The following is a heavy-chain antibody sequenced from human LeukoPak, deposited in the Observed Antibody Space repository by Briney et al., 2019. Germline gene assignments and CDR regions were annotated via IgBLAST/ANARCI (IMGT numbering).Heavy chain of an antibody. Sequence: GGSLRLSCAASGFTFSSYAMSWVRQAPGKGLEWVSAISGSGGSTYYADSVKGRFTISRDNSKNTLYLQMNSLRAEDTAVYYCALELSKSGGYDFWSGYSYFDYWGQGTLVTVSS. CDR2: ISGSGGST. V-gene: IGHV3-23*01. CDR1: GFTFSSYA. CDR3: ALELSKSGGYDFWSGYSYFDY. J-gene: IGHJ4*02. D-gene: IGHD3-3*01.